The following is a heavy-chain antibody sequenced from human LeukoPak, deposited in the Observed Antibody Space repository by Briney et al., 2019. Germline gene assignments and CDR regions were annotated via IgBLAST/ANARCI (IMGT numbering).Heavy chain of an antibody. V-gene: IGHV4-31*03. Sequence: SETLSLTCTVSVGSISSGGYYWSWIRQHPGKGLEWIGYIYYSGSTYYNPSLKTRVTISVDTSKNQFSLKLSSVTVADTAVYYCARGYDFWSGSSYGMDVWGQGTTVTVSS. D-gene: IGHD3-3*01. CDR3: ARGYDFWSGSSYGMDV. J-gene: IGHJ6*02. CDR1: VGSISSGGYY. CDR2: IYYSGST.